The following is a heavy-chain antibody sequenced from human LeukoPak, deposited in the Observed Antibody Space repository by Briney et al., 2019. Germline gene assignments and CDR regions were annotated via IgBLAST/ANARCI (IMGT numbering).Heavy chain of an antibody. CDR3: AMSYATSILDF. CDR2: INPHTGAT. Sequence: ASVKVSCRASGKTLTVYYPHWVRQAPGQGLEWMGWINPHTGATDYAQKFQGRLTMTWDTSISTAYMNLSRLGSDDTAMYYCAMSYATSILDFWGQGTLVIVSS. J-gene: IGHJ4*02. D-gene: IGHD3-16*01. CDR1: GKTLTVYY. V-gene: IGHV1-2*02.